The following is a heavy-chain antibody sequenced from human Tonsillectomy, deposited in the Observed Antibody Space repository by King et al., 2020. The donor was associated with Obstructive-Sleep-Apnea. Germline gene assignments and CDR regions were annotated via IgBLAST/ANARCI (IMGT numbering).Heavy chain of an antibody. V-gene: IGHV3-53*04. CDR2: TYSGGNT. J-gene: IGHJ3*02. CDR3: ARDILSYYDSSGYPGAFDI. D-gene: IGHD3-22*01. Sequence: VQLVESGGGLVQPGGSLRLSCAASGFTVSRNYMSWVRQAPGKGLEWVSVTYSGGNTYYGDSVKGRFTISRHNSKNTLYLQMNSLRPEDTAVYYCARDILSYYDSSGYPGAFDIWGQGTMVTVSS. CDR1: GFTVSRNY.